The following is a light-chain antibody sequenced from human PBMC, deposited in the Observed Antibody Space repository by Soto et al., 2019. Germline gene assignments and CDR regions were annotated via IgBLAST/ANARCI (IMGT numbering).Light chain of an antibody. CDR1: QDINSR. J-gene: IGKJ4*01. V-gene: IGKV3-15*01. Sequence: EIVVTQSPAILSVSPGERATLSCRASQDINSRLAWYQQRPGQAPRLLIFGASTRATGIPARFSGSGSGTVFTLTISNLQSEDFAVYSCQHYNGWPLTFGGGTKV. CDR2: GAS. CDR3: QHYNGWPLT.